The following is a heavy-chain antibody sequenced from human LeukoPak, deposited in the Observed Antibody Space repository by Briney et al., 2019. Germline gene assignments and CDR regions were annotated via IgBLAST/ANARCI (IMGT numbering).Heavy chain of an antibody. CDR2: IRPDNGDT. Sequence: ASVKVSCKASGYTFTSYGLSWVRQAPGQGLEWLGWIRPDNGDTKNAQNLQGRVTMTRNTSISTAYMELSSLRSEDTAVYYCARGSRSWGLWGQGTLITVSS. CDR3: ARGSRSWGL. CDR1: GYTFTSYG. J-gene: IGHJ4*02. D-gene: IGHD3-16*01. V-gene: IGHV1-18*04.